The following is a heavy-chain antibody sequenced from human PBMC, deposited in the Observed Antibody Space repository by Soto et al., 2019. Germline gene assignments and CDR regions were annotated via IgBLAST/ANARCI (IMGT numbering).Heavy chain of an antibody. CDR1: GFTFHDYT. Sequence: GGSLRLSCAASGFTFHDYTMHWVRQVPGKGLEWVSGITWNGDIVGYADSVKGRITISRDNAKNSLYLQLSSLRTEDTAVYYCTKDKEGEGFFDYWGQGTLVTVSS. V-gene: IGHV3-9*01. D-gene: IGHD1-26*01. CDR3: TKDKEGEGFFDY. J-gene: IGHJ4*02. CDR2: ITWNGDIV.